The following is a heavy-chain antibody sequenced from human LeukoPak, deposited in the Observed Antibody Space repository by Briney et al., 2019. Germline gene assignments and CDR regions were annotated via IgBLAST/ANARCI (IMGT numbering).Heavy chain of an antibody. Sequence: GGSLRLSCAASGFTFDDYAMHWVRQAPGKGLEWVSGISWNSGSIGYADSVKGRFTISRDNAKNSLYLQMNSLRAEDTALYYCARVYDSSGYKVLGIDYFDYWGQGTLVTVSS. D-gene: IGHD3-22*01. CDR2: ISWNSGSI. V-gene: IGHV3-9*01. CDR1: GFTFDDYA. CDR3: ARVYDSSGYKVLGIDYFDY. J-gene: IGHJ4*02.